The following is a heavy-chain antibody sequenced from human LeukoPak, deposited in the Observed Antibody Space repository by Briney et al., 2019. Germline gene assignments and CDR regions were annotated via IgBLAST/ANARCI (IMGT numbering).Heavy chain of an antibody. D-gene: IGHD3-22*01. CDR3: AKHDSSGIFDY. V-gene: IGHV3-30*18. J-gene: IGHJ4*02. CDR1: GLTFSSYG. CDR2: ISYDGSNK. Sequence: GRSLRLSCAASGLTFSSYGMHWVRQAPGKRLEWVAVISYDGSNKYYADSVKGRFTISRDNSKNTLYLQMNSLRAEDTAVYYCAKHDSSGIFDYWGQGTLVTVSS.